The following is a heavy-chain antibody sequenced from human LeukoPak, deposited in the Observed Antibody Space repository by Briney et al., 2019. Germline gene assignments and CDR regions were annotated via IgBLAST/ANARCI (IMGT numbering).Heavy chain of an antibody. Sequence: SETLSLTCTVSGGSISSSSYYWGWIRQPPGKGLEWIGYIYYSGSTNYNPSLKSRVTISLDTSKNQFSLKLSSVTAADTAVYYCARLRDGYNFYFDSWGQGTLVTVSS. CDR1: GGSISSSSYY. D-gene: IGHD5-24*01. CDR2: IYYSGST. CDR3: ARLRDGYNFYFDS. J-gene: IGHJ4*02. V-gene: IGHV4-61*05.